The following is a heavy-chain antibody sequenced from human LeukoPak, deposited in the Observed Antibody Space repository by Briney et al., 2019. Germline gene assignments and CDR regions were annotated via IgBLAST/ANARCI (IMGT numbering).Heavy chain of an antibody. D-gene: IGHD4-17*01. CDR3: ARRYGRPFDY. J-gene: IGHJ4*02. Sequence: GGARKISFKGSGYVFNSYWIAWVRPMPGKGVGWMGIIYPGDSDTRYSPSFQGQVTISADKSTSTAYLQWSSLKASDTAMYYCARRYGRPFDYWGQGTLVTVSS. CDR2: IYPGDSDT. V-gene: IGHV5-51*01. CDR1: GYVFNSYW.